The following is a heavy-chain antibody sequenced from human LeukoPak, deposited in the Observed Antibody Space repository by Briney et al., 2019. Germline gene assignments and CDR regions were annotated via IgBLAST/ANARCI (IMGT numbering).Heavy chain of an antibody. D-gene: IGHD1-26*01. CDR3: ARRDGRVDY. V-gene: IGHV4-34*01. CDR1: GGSFSGYY. CDR2: INHSGST. Sequence: SETLSLTCAVYGGSFSGYYWSWIRQPPGKGLEWIGEINHSGSTNYNPSLKSRVTISVDTSKNQFSLKLSSVTAADTAVYYCARRDGRVDYWGQGTLVTVSS. J-gene: IGHJ4*02.